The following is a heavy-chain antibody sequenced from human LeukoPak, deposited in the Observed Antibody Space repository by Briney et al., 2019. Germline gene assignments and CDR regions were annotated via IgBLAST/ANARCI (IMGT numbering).Heavy chain of an antibody. CDR3: ARGGYSYGSDTTNDY. J-gene: IGHJ4*02. CDR2: ISSSSSYI. V-gene: IGHV3-21*01. Sequence: GGSLRLSCAASGLTFRSYNMNWVRQAPGKGLEWVSSISSSSSYIYYADSVKGRFTISRDNAKNSLYLQMNSLRAEDTAVYYCARGGYSYGSDTTNDYWGQGTLVTVSS. D-gene: IGHD5-18*01. CDR1: GLTFRSYN.